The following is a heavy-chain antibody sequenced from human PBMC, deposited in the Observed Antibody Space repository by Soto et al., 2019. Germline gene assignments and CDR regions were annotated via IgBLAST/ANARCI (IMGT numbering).Heavy chain of an antibody. V-gene: IGHV1-69*13. CDR1: GGTFSSYA. Sequence: SVKVSCKASGGTFSSYAVSWVRQAPGQGLEWMGGIIPIFGTANYAQKFQGRVTITADESTSTAYMELSSLRSEDTAVYYCARDSHQYCISTSCYKHYYYGMDVWGQGTTVTVSS. D-gene: IGHD2-2*02. CDR2: IIPIFGTA. CDR3: ARDSHQYCISTSCYKHYYYGMDV. J-gene: IGHJ6*02.